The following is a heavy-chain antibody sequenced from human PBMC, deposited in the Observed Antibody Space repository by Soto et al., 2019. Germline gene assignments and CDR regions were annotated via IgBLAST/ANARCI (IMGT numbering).Heavy chain of an antibody. Sequence: QVQLVQSGAEVKKPGASVKVSCKASGYTFTSYGISWVRQAPGQGLEWMGWITPNNGNTKYAQKLQGRVTMTTDTSTSTAYMELRSLRSDDPAVYYCARFDSSGLIFGYWGQGTLVTVSS. D-gene: IGHD6-6*01. CDR2: ITPNNGNT. V-gene: IGHV1-18*01. CDR3: ARFDSSGLIFGY. CDR1: GYTFTSYG. J-gene: IGHJ4*02.